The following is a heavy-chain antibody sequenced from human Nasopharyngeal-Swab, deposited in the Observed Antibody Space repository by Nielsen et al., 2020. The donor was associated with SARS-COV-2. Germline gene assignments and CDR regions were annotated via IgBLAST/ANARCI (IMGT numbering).Heavy chain of an antibody. Sequence: KVSCNGSGYSFTSYCIGWVRQMPGKGLEWMGIIYPGDSDTRYSPSFQGQVTISADKSISTAYLQWSSLKASDTAMYYCARRAYYYDSSGYEAYAFDIWGQGTMVTVSS. CDR3: ARRAYYYDSSGYEAYAFDI. CDR1: GYSFTSYC. V-gene: IGHV5-51*01. D-gene: IGHD3-22*01. CDR2: IYPGDSDT. J-gene: IGHJ3*02.